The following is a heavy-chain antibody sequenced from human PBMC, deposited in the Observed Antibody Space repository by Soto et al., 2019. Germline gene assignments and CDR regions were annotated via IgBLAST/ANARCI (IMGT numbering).Heavy chain of an antibody. Sequence: QVQLVESGGNVVQPGRSLRLSCAASGFSFSSHGMHWVRQAPGKGLEWVAHLWAGGNFVYYAYSVKGRFTISSDQSKKPLYLQRDSLGAEDTAVYYCTRDAQQLANYGMDVWGQGTTVTVSS. CDR1: GFSFSSHG. D-gene: IGHD6-13*01. CDR2: LWAGGNFV. J-gene: IGHJ6*02. V-gene: IGHV3-33*01. CDR3: TRDAQQLANYGMDV.